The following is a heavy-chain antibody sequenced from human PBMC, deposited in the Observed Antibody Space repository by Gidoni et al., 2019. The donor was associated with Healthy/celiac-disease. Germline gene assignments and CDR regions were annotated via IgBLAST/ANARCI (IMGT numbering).Heavy chain of an antibody. CDR1: GGSISSGGYY. V-gene: IGHV4-31*03. D-gene: IGHD2-15*01. Sequence: QVQLQESGPGLVKHSQTLSLTCTVSGGSISSGGYYWSWIRQHQGKGLEWIGYLYYSGSTYYNPSLTSRVTISVDTSKIQFSLKLSSVSAADTAVYYCARGFRYCSGGSCYSGSGFDYWGQGTLVTVSS. J-gene: IGHJ4*02. CDR2: LYYSGST. CDR3: ARGFRYCSGGSCYSGSGFDY.